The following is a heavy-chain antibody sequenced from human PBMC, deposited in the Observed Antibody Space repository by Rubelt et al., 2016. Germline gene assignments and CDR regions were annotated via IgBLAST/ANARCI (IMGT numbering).Heavy chain of an antibody. D-gene: IGHD2-2*01. J-gene: IGHJ6*02. Sequence: VKVSCKASGGTFSSYAISWVRQAPGQGLEWMGRIIPILGIANYAQKFQGRVTITADKSTSTAYMELSSLRSEDTAVYYCARVSVEDIVVVPAAMERDYCYYGMDVWGQGTTVTVSS. CDR3: ARVSVEDIVVVPAAMERDYCYYGMDV. V-gene: IGHV1-69*04. CDR2: IIPILGIA. CDR1: GGTFSSYA.